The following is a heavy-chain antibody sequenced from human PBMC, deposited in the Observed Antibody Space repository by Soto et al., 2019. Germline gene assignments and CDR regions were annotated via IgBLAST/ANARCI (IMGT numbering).Heavy chain of an antibody. CDR3: ARSVSITGTYYDFWSGYRGLDY. J-gene: IGHJ4*02. V-gene: IGHV1-69*12. CDR2: IIPIFGTA. D-gene: IGHD3-3*01. Sequence: QVQLVQSGAEVKKPGSSVKVSCKASGGTFSSYAISWVRQAPGQGLEWMGGIIPIFGTANYAQKFQGRVTITADESTSTAYMELSSLRSEDTAVYYCARSVSITGTYYDFWSGYRGLDYWGQGTLVTVSS. CDR1: GGTFSSYA.